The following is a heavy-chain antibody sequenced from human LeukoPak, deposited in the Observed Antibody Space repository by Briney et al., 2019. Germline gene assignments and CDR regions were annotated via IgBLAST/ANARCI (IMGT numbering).Heavy chain of an antibody. Sequence: GGSLRLSCAASGFAVSSNYMSWVRQAPGKGLEWVSVIYTGGTTSYTGSVKGRFTISRDSSKNTLYLQMNSLGVEDTAVYYCARRAGALYHYDTSGPFDHWGQGTLVTVSS. CDR1: GFAVSSNY. D-gene: IGHD3-22*01. J-gene: IGHJ4*02. V-gene: IGHV3-53*01. CDR3: ARRAGALYHYDTSGPFDH. CDR2: IYTGGTT.